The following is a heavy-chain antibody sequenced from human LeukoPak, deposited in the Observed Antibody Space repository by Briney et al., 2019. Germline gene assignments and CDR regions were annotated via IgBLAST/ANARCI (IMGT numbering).Heavy chain of an antibody. CDR3: AGETTVVTFGAFDI. D-gene: IGHD4-23*01. Sequence: ASVKVSCKASGYTFTSYDINWVRQATGQGLEWMGWMNPNSGNTGYAQKFQGRVTMTRNTSISTAYMELSSPRSEDTAVYYCAGETTVVTFGAFDIWGQGTMVTVSS. CDR2: MNPNSGNT. CDR1: GYTFTSYD. V-gene: IGHV1-8*01. J-gene: IGHJ3*02.